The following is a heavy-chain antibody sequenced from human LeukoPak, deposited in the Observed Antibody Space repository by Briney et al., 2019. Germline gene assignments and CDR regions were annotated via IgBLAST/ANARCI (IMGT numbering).Heavy chain of an antibody. CDR1: GFTVISSY. CDR3: ARGTTLLPDFDY. D-gene: IGHD3-22*01. Sequence: GGSLRLSCATSGFTVISSYMTWVRQAPGKGLEWVSVIYSGDSTYYADSVKGRFTISRDNSKNTLYLQMNSLTAEDTAVYYCARGTTLLPDFDYWGQGTLVTVSS. CDR2: IYSGDST. J-gene: IGHJ4*02. V-gene: IGHV3-66*01.